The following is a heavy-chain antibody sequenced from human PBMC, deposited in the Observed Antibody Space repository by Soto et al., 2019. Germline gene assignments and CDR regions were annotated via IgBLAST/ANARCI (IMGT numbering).Heavy chain of an antibody. CDR2: ILYGGSKK. CDR3: VKDGSSGWPYFDDMDV. Sequence: LRLSCAASGFTFSSYGMHWVRQAPGKGLEWVAVILYGGSKKYYADSVKGRFTISRDNSKNTLYLQMSSLRAEDTALYYCVKDGSSGWPYFDDMDVWGQGTTVTVSS. CDR1: GFTFSSYG. J-gene: IGHJ6*02. V-gene: IGHV3-30*18. D-gene: IGHD6-19*01.